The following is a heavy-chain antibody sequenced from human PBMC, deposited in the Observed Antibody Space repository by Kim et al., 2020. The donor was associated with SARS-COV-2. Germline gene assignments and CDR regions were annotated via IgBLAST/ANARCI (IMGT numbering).Heavy chain of an antibody. CDR1: GFTFSSYA. Sequence: GGSLRLSCAASGFTFSSYAMHWVRQAPGKGLEWVAVISYDGSNKYYADSVKGRFTISRDNSKNTLYLQMNSLRAEDTAVYYCAREHSSGGKSSDYWGQGTLVTVSS. J-gene: IGHJ4*02. V-gene: IGHV3-30*04. CDR3: AREHSSGGKSSDY. D-gene: IGHD6-19*01. CDR2: ISYDGSNK.